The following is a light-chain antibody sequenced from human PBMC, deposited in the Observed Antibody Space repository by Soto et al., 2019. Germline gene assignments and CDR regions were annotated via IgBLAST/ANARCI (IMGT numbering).Light chain of an antibody. CDR1: QGISTY. CDR2: AAS. CDR3: QHYHNFPRT. J-gene: IGKJ2*01. V-gene: IGKV1-39*01. Sequence: DIQMTQSPSSLSASVGDRVTITCRASQGISTYLNWYQQKPGKAPKLLIYAASSLQSGVPSRFSGSGSETEFTLTISSLQPEDFGLYYCQHYHNFPRTFGQGTKLEIK.